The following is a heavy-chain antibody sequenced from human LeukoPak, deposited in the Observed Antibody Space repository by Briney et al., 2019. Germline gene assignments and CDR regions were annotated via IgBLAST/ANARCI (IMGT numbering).Heavy chain of an antibody. CDR1: GFTFGSYA. Sequence: GGSLRLSCAASGFTFGSYAMHWVRQAPGKGLEYVSAISSNGGSTYYANSVKGRFTISRDNSKNTMYLQMGSLRAEDMAVYYCARVFRGKQQLVLNPLAYWGQGTLVTVSS. CDR3: ARVFRGKQQLVLNPLAY. CDR2: ISSNGGST. V-gene: IGHV3-64*01. D-gene: IGHD6-13*01. J-gene: IGHJ4*02.